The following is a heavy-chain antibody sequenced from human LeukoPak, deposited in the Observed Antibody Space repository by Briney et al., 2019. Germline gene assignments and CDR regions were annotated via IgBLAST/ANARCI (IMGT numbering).Heavy chain of an antibody. J-gene: IGHJ4*02. V-gene: IGHV1-8*01. CDR2: MNPNSGNT. CDR1: GYTFSSYD. CDR3: AIRTSRGVSGSSYFDS. Sequence: GASVKLSCKASGYTFSSYDINWVRQAAGQGPEWMGWMNPNSGNTAYAQNFQGRVITTRNTSISTAYMELSSLRFEDTAVFYCAIRTSRGVSGSSYFDSWGQGTLVTVSS. D-gene: IGHD3-10*01.